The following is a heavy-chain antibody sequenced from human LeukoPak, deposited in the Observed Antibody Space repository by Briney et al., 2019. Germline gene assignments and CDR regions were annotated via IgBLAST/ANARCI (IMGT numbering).Heavy chain of an antibody. V-gene: IGHV3-23*01. CDR2: ISGNGGST. Sequence: GGSLRLSCAASGFIFSSYGMNWVRQAPGKGLEWVSAISGNGGSTYYADSVKGRFTISRDNSKNTLYLQMSSLRAEDTAVYYCASGSGSCHFDYWGQGTLVTVSS. D-gene: IGHD3-10*01. J-gene: IGHJ4*02. CDR3: ASGSGSCHFDY. CDR1: GFIFSSYG.